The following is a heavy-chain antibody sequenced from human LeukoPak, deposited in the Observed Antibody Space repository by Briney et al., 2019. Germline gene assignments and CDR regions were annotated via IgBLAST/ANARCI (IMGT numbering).Heavy chain of an antibody. CDR2: ISWNSGSI. V-gene: IGHV3-9*01. CDR3: AKDSTYDILTGYFDY. J-gene: IGHJ4*02. D-gene: IGHD3-9*01. Sequence: GGSLRLSCAASGFTFDDYAMHWVRQAPGKGLEWVSGISWNSGSIGYADSVKGRFTISRDNAKNSLYLQMNSLRAEDTALYYCAKDSTYDILTGYFDYWGQGTLVTVSS. CDR1: GFTFDDYA.